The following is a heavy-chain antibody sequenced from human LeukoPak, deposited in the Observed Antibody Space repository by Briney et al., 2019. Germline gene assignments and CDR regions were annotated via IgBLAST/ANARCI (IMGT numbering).Heavy chain of an antibody. CDR2: IYYSGST. J-gene: IGHJ4*02. Sequence: PSKTLSLTCTVSGGSISSGGYYWSWIRQHPGKGLEWIGYIYYSGSTYYNPSLKSRVTISVDTSKNQFSLKLSSVTAADTAVYYCARGLGTYYYDSSGWYYFDYWGQGTLVTVSS. D-gene: IGHD3-22*01. V-gene: IGHV4-31*03. CDR3: ARGLGTYYYDSSGWYYFDY. CDR1: GGSISSGGYY.